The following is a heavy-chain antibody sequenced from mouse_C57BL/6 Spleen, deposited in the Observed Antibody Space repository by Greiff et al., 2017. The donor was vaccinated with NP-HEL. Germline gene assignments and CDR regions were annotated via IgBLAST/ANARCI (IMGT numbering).Heavy chain of an antibody. CDR1: GFNIKNTY. CDR3: ASKFITTVVATDYFDY. CDR2: IDPANGNT. J-gene: IGHJ2*01. V-gene: IGHV14-3*01. Sequence: VQLQQSVAELVRPGASVKLSCTASGFNIKNTYMHWVKQRPEQGLEWIGRIDPANGNTKYAPKFQGKATITADTSSNTAYLQLSSLTSEDTAIYYCASKFITTVVATDYFDYWGQGTTLTVSS. D-gene: IGHD1-1*01.